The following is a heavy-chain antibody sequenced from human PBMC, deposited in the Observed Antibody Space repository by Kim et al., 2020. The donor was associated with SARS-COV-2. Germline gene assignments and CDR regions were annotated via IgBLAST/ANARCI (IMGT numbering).Heavy chain of an antibody. J-gene: IGHJ4*02. CDR1: GGSVSSGSYY. Sequence: SETLSLTCTVSGGSVSSGSYYWSWIRQPPGKGLEWIGYIYYSGSTNYNPSLKSRVTISVDTSKNQFSLKLSSVTAADTAVYYCARVPLRYSSGWYSFDYWGQGTLVTVSS. CDR2: IYYSGST. CDR3: ARVPLRYSSGWYSFDY. V-gene: IGHV4-61*01. D-gene: IGHD6-19*01.